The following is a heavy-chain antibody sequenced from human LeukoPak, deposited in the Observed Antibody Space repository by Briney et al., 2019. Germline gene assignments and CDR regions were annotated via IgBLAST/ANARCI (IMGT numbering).Heavy chain of an antibody. D-gene: IGHD6-19*01. V-gene: IGHV4-4*07. CDR1: GGSISSYY. CDR2: IYTSGNT. CDR3: MRRDTGWNYSDY. J-gene: IGHJ4*02. Sequence: SETLSLTCTVSGGSISSYYWSWIRQPAGKGLEWIGRIYTSGNTNYNPSLKSRVTISLDTSKNHLSLTLTSVVAADTAIYYCMRRDTGWNYSDYWGQGILVTVSS.